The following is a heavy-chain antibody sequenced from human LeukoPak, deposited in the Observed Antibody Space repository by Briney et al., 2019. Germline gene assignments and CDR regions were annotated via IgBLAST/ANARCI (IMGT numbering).Heavy chain of an antibody. D-gene: IGHD2-2*01. CDR1: GFAFSNAW. CDR3: TTGRVIVVVPAAIPDY. Sequence: GGSLRLSCAASGFAFSNAWMNWVRQAPGKGLEWVGRIKSKTDGGTTDYAAPVKGRFTISRDDSKNTLYLQMNSLKTEDTAVYYCTTGRVIVVVPAAIPDYWGQGTLVTVSS. J-gene: IGHJ4*02. V-gene: IGHV3-15*07. CDR2: IKSKTDGGTT.